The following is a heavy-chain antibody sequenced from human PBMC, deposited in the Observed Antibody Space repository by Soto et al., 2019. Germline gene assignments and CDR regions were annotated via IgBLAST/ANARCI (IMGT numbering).Heavy chain of an antibody. CDR2: IHHSGST. CDR1: GGSITSGGYY. Sequence: PSETLSLTCTVSGGSITSGGYYWSWVRQHAGEGLEWIGYIHHSGSTRYIPSLKSRVSISVDTSKNQFSLKVTSVTAADAAIYFCAGDSSGYYRFDYWGRGILVTVSS. J-gene: IGHJ4*01. CDR3: AGDSSGYYRFDY. D-gene: IGHD3-22*01. V-gene: IGHV4-31*03.